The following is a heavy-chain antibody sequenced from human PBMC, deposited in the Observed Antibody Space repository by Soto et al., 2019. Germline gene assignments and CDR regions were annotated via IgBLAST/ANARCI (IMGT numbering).Heavy chain of an antibody. Sequence: QVQLVQSGAEVKKPGASVKVSCKASGYTFTSYGISWVRQAPGQGLEWMGWISAYNGNTNYAQELQGRVTMTTDTATSTAYMELRSVRSDDTAVYYCARDQAWLRKGAVAGSDYFDYWGQGTLVTVSS. J-gene: IGHJ4*02. V-gene: IGHV1-18*01. CDR2: ISAYNGNT. CDR3: ARDQAWLRKGAVAGSDYFDY. CDR1: GYTFTSYG. D-gene: IGHD6-19*01.